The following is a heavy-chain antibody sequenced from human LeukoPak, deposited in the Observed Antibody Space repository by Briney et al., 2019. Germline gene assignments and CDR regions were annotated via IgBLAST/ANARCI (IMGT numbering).Heavy chain of an antibody. V-gene: IGHV4-34*01. J-gene: IGHJ4*02. CDR3: ARDGGATVVTRPFDY. CDR1: GGSFSGYY. CDR2: INHSGRT. D-gene: IGHD4-23*01. Sequence: PSETLSLTCAVYGGSFSGYYWSWIRQPPGKGLEWIGEINHSGRTNYNPSLKSRVTISVDTSKNQFSLKLSSVTAADTAVYYCARDGGATVVTRPFDYWGQGTLVTVSS.